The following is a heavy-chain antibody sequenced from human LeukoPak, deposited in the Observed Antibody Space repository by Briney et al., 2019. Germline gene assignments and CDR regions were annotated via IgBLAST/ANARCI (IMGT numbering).Heavy chain of an antibody. D-gene: IGHD1-14*01. V-gene: IGHV3-9*01. CDR2: ISWNSANR. Sequence: GRSLRLSCAASGFTFDDYVMHWVRQAPGKGLEWVSGISWNSANRDYADSVRGRFTISRDSAKNSLYLQMSSLTPEDTAFYYCAKARTVFTDAFDVWGQGTMVTVSS. CDR3: AKARTVFTDAFDV. J-gene: IGHJ3*01. CDR1: GFTFDDYV.